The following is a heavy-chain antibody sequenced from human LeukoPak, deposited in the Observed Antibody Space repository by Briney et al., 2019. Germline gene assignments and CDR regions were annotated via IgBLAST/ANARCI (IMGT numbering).Heavy chain of an antibody. CDR3: ARRGGGGGGNFDY. V-gene: IGHV4-59*08. Sequence: SETLSLTCTVSGGSISSYYWSWIRQPPGKGLEWIGYIYYSGGTNYNPSLKSRVTISVDTSKKQFSLRLSSVTAADTAVYYCARRGGGGGGNFDYWGQGTLVTVSS. CDR2: IYYSGGT. J-gene: IGHJ4*02. D-gene: IGHD1-26*01. CDR1: GGSISSYY.